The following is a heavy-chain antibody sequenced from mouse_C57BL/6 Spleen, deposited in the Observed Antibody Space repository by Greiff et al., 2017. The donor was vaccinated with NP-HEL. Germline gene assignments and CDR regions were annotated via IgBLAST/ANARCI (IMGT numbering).Heavy chain of an antibody. CDR3: ARDGGDGGYAMDY. D-gene: IGHD3-3*01. CDR1: GFTFSDYY. V-gene: IGHV5-16*01. Sequence: EVKLVESEGGLVQPGSSMKLSCTASGFTFSDYYMAWVRQVPEKGLEWVANINYDGSSTYYLDSLKSRFIISRDNAKNILYLQMSSLKSEDTATYYCARDGGDGGYAMDYWGQGTSVTVSS. CDR2: INYDGSST. J-gene: IGHJ4*01.